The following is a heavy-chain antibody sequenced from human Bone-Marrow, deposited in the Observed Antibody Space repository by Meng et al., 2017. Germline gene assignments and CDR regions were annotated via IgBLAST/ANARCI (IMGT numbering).Heavy chain of an antibody. J-gene: IGHJ4*02. CDR3: AEERSAGGDDY. CDR1: GESVSSNSVS. V-gene: IGHV6-1*01. Sequence: SCAISGESVSSNSVSWNWIRQSPSRGLEWRGRTYYKSRWHYEYAVSVKSRITINPDTSKNQFSLQMNSVIPEDTAVYYYAEERSAGGDDYWGQGTLATFPS. D-gene: IGHD2-21*01. CDR2: TYYKSRWHY.